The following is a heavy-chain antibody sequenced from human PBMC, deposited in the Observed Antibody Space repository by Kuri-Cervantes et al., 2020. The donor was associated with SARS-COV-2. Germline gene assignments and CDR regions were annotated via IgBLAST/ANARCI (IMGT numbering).Heavy chain of an antibody. CDR1: GFIFRNYA. V-gene: IGHV3-30-3*01. CDR3: VRDGDHWNFDY. Sequence: GESLKISCAASGFIFRNYAMHWVRQAPGKGLEWVAVISYDGNNKYYADSVKGRFTLSRDNAKNMLFLQMNSLRAEDTAVYYCVRDGDHWNFDYWGQGTLVTVSS. J-gene: IGHJ4*02. D-gene: IGHD1-1*01. CDR2: ISYDGNNK.